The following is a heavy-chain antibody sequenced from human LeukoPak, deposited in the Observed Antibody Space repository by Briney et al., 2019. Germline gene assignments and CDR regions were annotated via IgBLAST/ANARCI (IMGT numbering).Heavy chain of an antibody. J-gene: IGHJ6*03. Sequence: SETLSLTCTVSGGSISSYYWSWIRQPAGKGLEWIGRIFTSGSTNYNPSLKSRVTISVDKSKNQFSLRLSSVTAAETAIYYCARLAGITMINYYYYYMDVWGKGTTVTVSS. D-gene: IGHD3-22*01. CDR1: GGSISSYY. V-gene: IGHV4-4*07. CDR3: ARLAGITMINYYYYYMDV. CDR2: IFTSGST.